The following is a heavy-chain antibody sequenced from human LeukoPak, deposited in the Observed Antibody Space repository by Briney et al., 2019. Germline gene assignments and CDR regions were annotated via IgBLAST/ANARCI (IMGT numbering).Heavy chain of an antibody. CDR1: GGSISSYY. CDR2: FYTSGTT. D-gene: IGHD6-13*01. Sequence: SETLSLTCTVSGGSISSYYWSWIRQPPGKGLEWIGYFYTSGTTNYNPSLKSRVTISVDTSKNQFSLRLSSVTAADTAVYYCATATLRSARWDYWGQGTLLTVSS. CDR3: ATATLRSARWDY. V-gene: IGHV4-4*09. J-gene: IGHJ4*02.